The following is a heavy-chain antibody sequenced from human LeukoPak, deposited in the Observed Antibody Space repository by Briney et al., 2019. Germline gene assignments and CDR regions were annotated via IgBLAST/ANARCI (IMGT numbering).Heavy chain of an antibody. CDR1: GFTFTTYW. D-gene: IGHD2-2*01. CDR3: VRASVTRVLDY. CDR2: IKQDGSEK. Sequence: GGSLRLSCAASGFTFTTYWMSWVRQAPGKGLEWVAKIKQDGSEKYYVDSVKGRFSVSRDNAEKSLFLQMNSLRAEDTAVYYCVRASVTRVLDYWGRGTLVTVSS. J-gene: IGHJ4*02. V-gene: IGHV3-7*05.